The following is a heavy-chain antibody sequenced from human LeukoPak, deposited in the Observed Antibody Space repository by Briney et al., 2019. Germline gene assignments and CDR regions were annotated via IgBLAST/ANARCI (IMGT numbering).Heavy chain of an antibody. D-gene: IGHD3-22*01. CDR1: GGSISSGDYY. V-gene: IGHV4-30-4*08. CDR3: ARAHYHDSSGYWWFDP. Sequence: SETLSLTCTVSGGSISSGDYYWSWIRQPPGKGLEWIGYIYYSGSTYYNPSLKSRVTISVDTSKNQFSLKLSSVTAADRAVYYCARAHYHDSSGYWWFDPWGQGTLLTVSS. CDR2: IYYSGST. J-gene: IGHJ5*02.